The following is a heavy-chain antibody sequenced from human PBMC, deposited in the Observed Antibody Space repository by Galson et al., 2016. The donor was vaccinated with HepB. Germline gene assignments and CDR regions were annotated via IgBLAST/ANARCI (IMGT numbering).Heavy chain of an antibody. Sequence: TLSLTCTVSGGSINSGDYYWNWIRQPPGKGLEWIGYIYYSGNTYYNPSLKNRVTISVDTSTNQFSLKVNSVTAADTAVYYCAKVSTGTRYWVAYYAMDVWGQGTTVTVSS. CDR3: AKVSTGTRYWVAYYAMDV. CDR1: GGSINSGDYY. J-gene: IGHJ6*02. D-gene: IGHD1-7*01. CDR2: IYYSGNT. V-gene: IGHV4-30-4*01.